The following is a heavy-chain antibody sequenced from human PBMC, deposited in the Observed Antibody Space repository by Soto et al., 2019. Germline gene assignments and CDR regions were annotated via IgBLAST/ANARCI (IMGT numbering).Heavy chain of an antibody. CDR2: ISGSGGST. CDR3: ARRGAPEYYYYGMDV. V-gene: IGHV3-23*01. CDR1: GFTFSSYA. Sequence: PGGSLRLSCAASGFTFSSYAMSWVRQAPGKGLEWVSDISGSGGSTYHADSVKGRFTISRDKSKNTLYLQMNSLRAGDTAVYYCARRGAPEYYYYGMDVWGQGTTFTSP. J-gene: IGHJ6*02.